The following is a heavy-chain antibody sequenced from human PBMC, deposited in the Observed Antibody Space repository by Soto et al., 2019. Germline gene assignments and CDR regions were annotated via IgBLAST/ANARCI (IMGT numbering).Heavy chain of an antibody. CDR1: GGTFSSYA. V-gene: IGHV1-69*06. CDR2: IIPIFGTA. D-gene: IGHD6-13*01. J-gene: IGHJ4*02. CDR3: ASLTPIGGIAAAKAFDY. Sequence: SVKVSCKASGGTFSSYAISWVRQAPGQGLEWMGGIIPIFGTANYAQKFQGRVTITADKSTSTAYMELSSLRSEDTAVYYCASLTPIGGIAAAKAFDYWGQGTLVTVSS.